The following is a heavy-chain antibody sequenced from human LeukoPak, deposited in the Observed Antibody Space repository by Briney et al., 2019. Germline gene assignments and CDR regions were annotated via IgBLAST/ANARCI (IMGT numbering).Heavy chain of an antibody. Sequence: SETLSLTCAVSGYSISSGYYWGWIRQPPGKGLEWIGSIYHSGSTYYNPSLESRVTISVDTSKTQFSLKLSSVTAADTAVHYCARQGITIFGVVIINYYYMDVWGKGTTVTVSS. CDR3: ARQGITIFGVVIINYYYMDV. CDR2: IYHSGST. D-gene: IGHD3-3*01. J-gene: IGHJ6*03. CDR1: GYSISSGYY. V-gene: IGHV4-38-2*01.